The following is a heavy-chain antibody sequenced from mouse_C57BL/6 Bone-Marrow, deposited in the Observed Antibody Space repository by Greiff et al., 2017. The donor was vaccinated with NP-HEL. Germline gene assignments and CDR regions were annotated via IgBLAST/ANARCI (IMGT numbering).Heavy chain of an antibody. CDR3: AREWFLYAMDY. V-gene: IGHV1-50*01. J-gene: IGHJ4*01. CDR1: GYTFTSYW. D-gene: IGHD2-2*01. CDR2: IDPSDSYT. Sequence: QVQLQQPGAELVKPGASVKLSCKASGYTFTSYWMQWVKQRPGQGLEWIGEIDPSDSYTNYNQKFKGKATLTVDTSSSTAYMQLSSLTSEDSAFYYCAREWFLYAMDYWGQGTSVTVSS.